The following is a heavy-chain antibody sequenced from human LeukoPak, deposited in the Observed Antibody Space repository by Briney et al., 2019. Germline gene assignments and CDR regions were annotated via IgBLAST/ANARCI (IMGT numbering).Heavy chain of an antibody. CDR3: AREVVVPAAIFHYYYYMDV. V-gene: IGHV4-59*12. CDR2: IYYSGST. D-gene: IGHD2-2*01. Sequence: SETLSLTCTVSGGSISSYYWSWIRQPPGKGLEWIGYIYYSGSTNYNPSLKSRVTISVDTSKNQFSLKLSSVTAADTAVYYCAREVVVPAAIFHYYYYMDVWGKGTTVTVSS. J-gene: IGHJ6*03. CDR1: GGSISSYY.